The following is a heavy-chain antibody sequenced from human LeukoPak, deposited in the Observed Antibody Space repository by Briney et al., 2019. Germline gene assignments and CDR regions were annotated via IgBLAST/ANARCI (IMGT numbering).Heavy chain of an antibody. CDR3: ARPLVPEVT. CDR2: ISSSSSFV. Sequence: GGSLRLSCAASGFTFSTYSMTWVRQAPGKGLEWVSSISSSSSFVYYADSVKGRFTISRDNAKNSLYLQMNSLRAEDTAVYYCARPLVPEVTWGQGTLVTVSS. CDR1: GFTFSTYS. D-gene: IGHD2-2*01. V-gene: IGHV3-21*01. J-gene: IGHJ5*02.